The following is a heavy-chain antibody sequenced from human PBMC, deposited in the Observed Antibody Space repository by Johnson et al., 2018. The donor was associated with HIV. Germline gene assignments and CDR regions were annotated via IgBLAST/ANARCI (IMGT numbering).Heavy chain of an antibody. Sequence: QVQVVESGGGVVQPGRSLRLSCAASGFTFSSYAIHWVRQAPGKGLEWVAVISYDGTNKYYADLVKGRFTISRDNSRNTLYLQMNLLRPEDTAVYYCASGVTARAPVFIWGQGTMVTVSS. J-gene: IGHJ3*02. D-gene: IGHD6-6*01. CDR2: ISYDGTNK. CDR1: GFTFSSYA. CDR3: ASGVTARAPVFI. V-gene: IGHV3-30*04.